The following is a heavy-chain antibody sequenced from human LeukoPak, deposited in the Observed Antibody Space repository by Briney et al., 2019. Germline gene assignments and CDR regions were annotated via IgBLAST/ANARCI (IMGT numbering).Heavy chain of an antibody. D-gene: IGHD5-18*01. J-gene: IGHJ6*03. CDR2: IYYSGST. V-gene: IGHV4-59*01. Sequence: SETLSLTCTVSGGSISSYYWSWIRQPPGKGLEWIGYIYYSGSTNYNPSLKSRVTISVDTSKNQFSLKLSSVTAADTAVYYCASSGYSYEPYYYYMDVWGKGTRSPSP. CDR1: GGSISSYY. CDR3: ASSGYSYEPYYYYMDV.